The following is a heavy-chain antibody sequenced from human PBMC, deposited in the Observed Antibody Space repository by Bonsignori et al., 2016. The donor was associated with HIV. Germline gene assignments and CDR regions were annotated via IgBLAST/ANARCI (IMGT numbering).Heavy chain of an antibody. CDR2: IRSKANSYAT. V-gene: IGHV3-73*02. Sequence: EVQLVESGGGLVQPGGSLKLSCAGSGFTFSGSGIHWVRQASGKGLEWVGHIRSKANSYATAYVAAVKGRFTISRDDSKSTAYLQMNSLKTEDTAVYYCTRPSQTSGFDYWGQGTLVTV. J-gene: IGHJ4*02. CDR3: TRPSQTSGFDY. CDR1: GFTFSGSG.